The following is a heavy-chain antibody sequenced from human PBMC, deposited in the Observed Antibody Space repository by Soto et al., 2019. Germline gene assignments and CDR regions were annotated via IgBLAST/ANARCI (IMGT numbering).Heavy chain of an antibody. D-gene: IGHD6-19*01. V-gene: IGHV4-34*01. CDR3: ARGPMIFMYSSGWYRFDY. CDR1: GGSFSGYY. J-gene: IGHJ4*02. Sequence: SETLSLTCAVYGGSFSGYYRSWIRQPPGKGLEWIGEINHSGSTNYNPSLKSRVTISVDTSKNQFSLKLSSVTAADTAVYYCARGPMIFMYSSGWYRFDYWGQGTLVTVSS. CDR2: INHSGST.